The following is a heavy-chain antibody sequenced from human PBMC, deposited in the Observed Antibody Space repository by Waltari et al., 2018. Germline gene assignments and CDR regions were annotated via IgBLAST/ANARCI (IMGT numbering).Heavy chain of an antibody. V-gene: IGHV5-51*01. J-gene: IGHJ4*02. Sequence: EVQLVQSGAEVKKPGESLKISCQGSGYSFARYWIGWCRQMPGKGLEWMGTIHPDDTSTNNRPSLQAQGTISVDTSFITAYLQWSSLKASHTVRYVCAGQNIHSYGYGYFDYWGQGTLVTVSS. CDR3: AGQNIHSYGYGYFDY. D-gene: IGHD5-18*01. CDR2: IHPDDTST. CDR1: GYSFARYW.